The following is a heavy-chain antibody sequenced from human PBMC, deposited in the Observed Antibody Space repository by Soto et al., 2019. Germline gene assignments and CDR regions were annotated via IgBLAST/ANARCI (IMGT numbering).Heavy chain of an antibody. CDR1: VFDFSNTW. CDR2: INSDGSSI. D-gene: IGHD1-20*01. V-gene: IGHV3-74*01. J-gene: IGHJ4*02. CDR3: AKDWYHTIDS. Sequence: GGSLRLSCATSVFDFSNTWIHWVRQVPGQGLVWVSRINSDGSSIIYADSVKGRFTLSRDNAKNTVHLQMSSLRVEDTAVYYCAKDWYHTIDSWGQGIPVTAPQ.